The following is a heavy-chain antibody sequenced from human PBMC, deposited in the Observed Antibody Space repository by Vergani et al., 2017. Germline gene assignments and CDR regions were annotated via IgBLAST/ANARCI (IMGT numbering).Heavy chain of an antibody. J-gene: IGHJ6*02. Sequence: QVQLVQSGAEVKKPGASVKVSCKASGYTFTSYGISWVRQAPGQGLEWMGWISAYNGNTNYAQKLQGRVTMTTDTSTSTAYMELRSLRSDETAVYYCARIGWGWYESYYYYGMDVWGQGTTVTVSS. CDR1: GYTFTSYG. CDR2: ISAYNGNT. CDR3: ARIGWGWYESYYYYGMDV. V-gene: IGHV1-18*01. D-gene: IGHD6-19*01.